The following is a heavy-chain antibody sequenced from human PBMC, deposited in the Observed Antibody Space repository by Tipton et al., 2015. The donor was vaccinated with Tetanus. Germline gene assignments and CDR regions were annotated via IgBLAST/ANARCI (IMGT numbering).Heavy chain of an antibody. Sequence: TLSLTCSVSGASISSGGYFWNWIRHRPGQGLEWIGYIYYSGSTYYNPSLKSRVSMSVDTSKNQFSLNLSSVTAADTAMYYCARDQGGGRVVRLNWFDPWGQGTLVTVSS. CDR3: ARDQGGGRVVRLNWFDP. CDR1: GASISSGGYF. V-gene: IGHV4-31*03. CDR2: IYYSGST. J-gene: IGHJ5*02. D-gene: IGHD6-6*01.